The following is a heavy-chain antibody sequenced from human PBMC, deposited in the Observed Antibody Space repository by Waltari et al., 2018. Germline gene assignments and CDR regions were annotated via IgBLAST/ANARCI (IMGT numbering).Heavy chain of an antibody. D-gene: IGHD3-10*01. Sequence: QVQLVESGGGVVQPGGSLRLSCAASGFTFSSYGMHWVRQAPGKGLEWVAFIRYDGSNKYYADSVKGRFTISRDNSKNTLYLQMNSLRAEDTAVYYCAKDLTMVRGPPLWGQGTLVTVSS. CDR2: IRYDGSNK. V-gene: IGHV3-30*02. CDR1: GFTFSSYG. CDR3: AKDLTMVRGPPL. J-gene: IGHJ4*02.